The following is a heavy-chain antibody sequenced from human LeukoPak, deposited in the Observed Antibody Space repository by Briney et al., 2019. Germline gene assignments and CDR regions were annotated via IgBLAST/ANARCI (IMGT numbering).Heavy chain of an antibody. V-gene: IGHV1-8*01. CDR3: VRDGSHIWGLAY. Sequence: ASVKVSCKASGYTFTTYDVSWVRQAPGQGLEWVGWMNPHSGNTGYAHKFQGRVTMTRDTSINTAYLELTRLISDDTAVYYCVRDGSHIWGLAYWGQGTLVAVSS. J-gene: IGHJ4*02. CDR1: GYTFTTYD. CDR2: MNPHSGNT. D-gene: IGHD3-16*01.